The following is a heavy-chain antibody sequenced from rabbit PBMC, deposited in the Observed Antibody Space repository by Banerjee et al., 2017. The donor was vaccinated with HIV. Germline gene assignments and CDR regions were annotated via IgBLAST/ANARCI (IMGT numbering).Heavy chain of an antibody. CDR2: IYAGSSGST. CDR1: GFTLSSYW. V-gene: IGHV1S45*01. Sequence: QEQLEESGGDLVKPEGSLTLTCTASGFTLSSYWICWVRQAPGKGLEWIACIYAGSSGSTTYASWAKGRFTISKTSSTTVTLQMTSLTAADTATYFCARSHAGDVGDGDTTGLYLWGPGTLVTVS. J-gene: IGHJ4*01. D-gene: IGHD4-2*01. CDR3: ARSHAGDVGDGDTTGLYL.